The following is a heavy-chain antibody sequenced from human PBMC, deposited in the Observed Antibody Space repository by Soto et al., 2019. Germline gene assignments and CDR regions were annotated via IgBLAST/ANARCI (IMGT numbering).Heavy chain of an antibody. CDR3: ARGTTLAIFDYGMDV. Sequence: QVQLLESGGGVVQPGRSLRLSCAASGFTFTSYAMHWVRQAPGKGLEWVAVISNDGSNYYYADSVRGRFTISRDNTKNTLFLQMSSLRREDSGVYYCARGTTLAIFDYGMDVWGQGTTVTVSS. V-gene: IGHV3-30-3*01. D-gene: IGHD3-3*01. CDR2: ISNDGSNY. CDR1: GFTFTSYA. J-gene: IGHJ6*02.